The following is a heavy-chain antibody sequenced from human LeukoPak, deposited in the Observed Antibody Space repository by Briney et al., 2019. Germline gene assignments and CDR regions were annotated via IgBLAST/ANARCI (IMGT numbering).Heavy chain of an antibody. J-gene: IGHJ6*02. CDR1: GFTFSSHS. Sequence: GGSLRLSCAASGFTFSSHSMNWVRQAPGKGLEWLSYIISSSSVIYYADSVKGRFTISRDNAKNSLYLQMNNVRAEDTAVYYCARDRNYEYWSAQSAGDGMDVWGQRTTVTVSS. V-gene: IGHV3-48*01. CDR2: IISSSSVI. D-gene: IGHD3-3*01. CDR3: ARDRNYEYWSAQSAGDGMDV.